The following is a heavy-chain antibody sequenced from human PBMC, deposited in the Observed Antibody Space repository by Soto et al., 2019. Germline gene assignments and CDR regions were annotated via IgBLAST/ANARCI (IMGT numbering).Heavy chain of an antibody. CDR1: GFTFSSYD. J-gene: IGHJ6*02. Sequence: GGSVRLSXAASGFTFSSYDMHWVRQATGKGLEWVSAIGTAGDTYYPGSVKGRFTISRENAKNSLYLQMNSLRAGDTAVYYCARAARIAAAGRYGMDVWGQGTTVTVSS. CDR2: IGTAGDT. V-gene: IGHV3-13*01. CDR3: ARAARIAAAGRYGMDV. D-gene: IGHD6-13*01.